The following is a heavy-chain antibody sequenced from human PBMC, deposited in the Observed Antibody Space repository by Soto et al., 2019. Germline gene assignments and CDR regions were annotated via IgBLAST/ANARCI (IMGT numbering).Heavy chain of an antibody. CDR2: IIPIFGTA. Sequence: QVQLVQSGAEVKKPGSSVKVSCKASGGTFSSYAISWVRQAPGQGLEWMGGIIPIFGTANYAQKFQGRVTITADESTSTAYRERSSLRSEDTAVYYCARVETGYYDSSGYIYWGQGTLVTVSS. D-gene: IGHD3-22*01. V-gene: IGHV1-69*01. J-gene: IGHJ4*02. CDR1: GGTFSSYA. CDR3: ARVETGYYDSSGYIY.